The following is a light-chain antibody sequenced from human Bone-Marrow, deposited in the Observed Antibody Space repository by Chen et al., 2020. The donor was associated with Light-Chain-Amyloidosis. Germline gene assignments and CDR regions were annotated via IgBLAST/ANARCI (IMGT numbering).Light chain of an antibody. CDR3: SSYTSIGKVV. Sequence: QSVLTQPASVSGSPGQSLTISCTGTNSDVGGYNYVSWYQQYPVKAPKLMISEVSDRPSGVSIRFSGSKCGNTASLTISGLQAAVEADYYCSSYTSIGKVVFGGGTTVTVL. V-gene: IGLV2-14*01. CDR1: NSDVGGYNY. CDR2: EVS. J-gene: IGLJ2*01.